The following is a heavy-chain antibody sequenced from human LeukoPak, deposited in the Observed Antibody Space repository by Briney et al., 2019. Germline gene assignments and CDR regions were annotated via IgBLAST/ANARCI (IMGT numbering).Heavy chain of an antibody. CDR3: ARERGITIFGVVIHDAFDI. CDR2: ISYDGSNK. D-gene: IGHD3-3*01. CDR1: GFTFSSYG. Sequence: QPGGSLRLSCAASGFTFSSYGMHWVRQAPGKGLEWVAVISYDGSNKYYADSVKGRFTISRDNSKNTLYLQMNSLRAEDTAVYYCARERGITIFGVVIHDAFDIWGQGTTVTVSS. V-gene: IGHV3-30*19. J-gene: IGHJ3*02.